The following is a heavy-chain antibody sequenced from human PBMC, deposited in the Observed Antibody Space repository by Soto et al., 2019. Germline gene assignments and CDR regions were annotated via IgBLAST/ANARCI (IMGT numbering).Heavy chain of an antibody. Sequence: GSSVQVSCKASGGPFSSYAISWVRQAPGQGLEWMGGIIPIFGTANYAQKFQGRVTITADESTSTAYMELSSLRSEDTAVYYCARCPICGVVFMDYYYYGMYGCGQGTTVTVSS. CDR1: GGPFSSYA. V-gene: IGHV1-69*13. J-gene: IGHJ6*02. D-gene: IGHD3-3*01. CDR3: ARCPICGVVFMDYYYYGMYG. CDR2: IIPIFGTA.